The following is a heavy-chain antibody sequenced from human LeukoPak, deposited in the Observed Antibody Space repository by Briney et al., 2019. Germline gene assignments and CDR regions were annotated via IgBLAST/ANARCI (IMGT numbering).Heavy chain of an antibody. D-gene: IGHD2-2*01. J-gene: IGHJ5*02. CDR1: GFTFSDHY. CDR3: ARDGCSSTSCRFYNWFDP. Sequence: PGGSLRLSCAASGFTFSDHYMNWVRQAPGKGLEWVSFVSTSSSYIHYADSVKGRFTISRDNAKNSLFLQMNSLRAEDTAVYYCARDGCSSTSCRFYNWFDPWGQGTLVTVSS. CDR2: VSTSSSYI. V-gene: IGHV3-21*01.